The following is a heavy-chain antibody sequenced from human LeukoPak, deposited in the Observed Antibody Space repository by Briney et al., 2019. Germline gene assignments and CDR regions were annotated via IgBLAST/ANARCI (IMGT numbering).Heavy chain of an antibody. CDR2: ISWNSGSI. J-gene: IGHJ4*02. CDR3: AKDSDEGFDY. Sequence: PGKSLRLSCAASGFTFDDYAMHWVRQAPGKGLEWVSGISWNSGSIGYADSVKGRFTISRDNAKNSLYLQMNSLRAEDTALYYCAKDSDEGFDYWGQGTLVTISS. V-gene: IGHV3-9*01. CDR1: GFTFDDYA.